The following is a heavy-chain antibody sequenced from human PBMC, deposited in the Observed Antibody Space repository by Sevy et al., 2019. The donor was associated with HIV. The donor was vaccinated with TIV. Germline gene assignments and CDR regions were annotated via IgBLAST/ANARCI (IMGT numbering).Heavy chain of an antibody. J-gene: IGHJ6*02. D-gene: IGHD6-19*01. Sequence: GGSLSLSCAASGFNFSNYVLHWFRQPPGKGRGWATFISSYGNEADYVASVKGRFPISRDDSKNTLYLQMNSPRPEDTAVYYCARSILAVAGSYGMDVWGQGTTVTVSS. CDR2: ISSYGNEA. V-gene: IGHV3-30*03. CDR1: GFNFSNYV. CDR3: ARSILAVAGSYGMDV.